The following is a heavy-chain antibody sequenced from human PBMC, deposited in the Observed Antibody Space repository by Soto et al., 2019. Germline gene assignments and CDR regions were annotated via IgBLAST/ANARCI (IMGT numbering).Heavy chain of an antibody. J-gene: IGHJ6*02. CDR1: GGSISSYY. CDR2: IYYSGST. CDR3: ARASANYCMDV. Sequence: SETLSLTCTVSGGSISSYYWSWIRQPPGKGLEWIGYIYYSGSTNYNPSLKSRVTISVDTSKNQFSLKLSSVTAADTAVYSCARASANYCMDVWGQGTTVTVS. V-gene: IGHV4-59*01.